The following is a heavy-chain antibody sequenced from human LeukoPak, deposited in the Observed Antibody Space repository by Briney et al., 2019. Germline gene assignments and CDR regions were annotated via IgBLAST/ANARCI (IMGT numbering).Heavy chain of an antibody. CDR1: GFTFSSYA. D-gene: IGHD1-26*01. CDR2: ISYDGSNK. J-gene: IGHJ4*02. CDR3: ARDSGSYPITVYFDY. Sequence: GGSLRLSCAASGFTFSSYAMHWVRQAPGKGLEWVAVISYDGSNKYYADSVKGRFTISRDNSKNTLYLQMNSLRAEDTAVYYCARDSGSYPITVYFDYWGQGTLVTVSS. V-gene: IGHV3-30*04.